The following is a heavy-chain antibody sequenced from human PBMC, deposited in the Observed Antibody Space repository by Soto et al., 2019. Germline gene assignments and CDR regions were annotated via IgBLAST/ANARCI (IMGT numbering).Heavy chain of an antibody. CDR3: ARGFSAAGINGMDV. D-gene: IGHD6-13*01. V-gene: IGHV1-2*04. Sequence: RQDHGQGLEWMGWINPNRGGTNYAQKLQGWVTMTRDTSISTAYMELSRLRSDDTAVYYCARGFSAAGINGMDVWGQGPAVPV. J-gene: IGHJ6*02. CDR2: INPNRGGT.